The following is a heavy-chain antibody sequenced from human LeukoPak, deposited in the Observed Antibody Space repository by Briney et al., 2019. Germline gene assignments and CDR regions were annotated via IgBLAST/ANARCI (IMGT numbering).Heavy chain of an antibody. CDR3: ARGPTYQPIDY. CDR1: GGSISSYY. D-gene: IGHD2-2*01. J-gene: IGHJ4*02. V-gene: IGHV4-59*12. Sequence: SETLSLTCTVSGGSISSYYWSWIRQPPGKGLEWIGYIYYSGSTNYNPFLKSRVTISVDTSKNHFSLNLNSVTAADTAVYYCARGPTYQPIDYWGQGTLVTVSS. CDR2: IYYSGST.